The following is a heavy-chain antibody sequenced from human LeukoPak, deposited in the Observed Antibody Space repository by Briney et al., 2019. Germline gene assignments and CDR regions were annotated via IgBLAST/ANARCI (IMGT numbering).Heavy chain of an antibody. J-gene: IGHJ5*02. CDR1: GGSVTSGTYH. Sequence: SETLSLTCSVSGGSVTSGTYHWGWIRQPPGKGLEWIGSVYFDGGAHYNPSLQSRVTVSVDTSKNQFSLRLSSVTAADTALYYCARDHYYDGRGRFDPWGQGTLVTVSS. CDR2: VYFDGGA. CDR3: ARDHYYDGRGRFDP. V-gene: IGHV4-39*07. D-gene: IGHD3-16*01.